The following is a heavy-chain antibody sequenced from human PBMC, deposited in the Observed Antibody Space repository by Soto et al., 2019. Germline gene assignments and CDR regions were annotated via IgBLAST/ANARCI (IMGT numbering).Heavy chain of an antibody. D-gene: IGHD1-26*01. J-gene: IGHJ5*01. Sequence: PGGSLRLSCEASGFRFSDYTMSWVRQAPGKGLQWVSSISSGGSFIHVAESLKGRLTVSRDNAKNSVFLELSSLRAEDTAVYYSPRYSVGWYEYWGQGTLVTVSS. V-gene: IGHV3-21*06. CDR1: GFRFSDYT. CDR3: PRYSVGWYEY. CDR2: ISSGGSFI.